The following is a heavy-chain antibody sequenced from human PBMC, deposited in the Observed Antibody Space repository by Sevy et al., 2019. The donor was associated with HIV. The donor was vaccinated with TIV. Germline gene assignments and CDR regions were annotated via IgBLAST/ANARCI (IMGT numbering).Heavy chain of an antibody. Sequence: GGSLRLSCAASGFTFSKYSMSWVRQPPGKGLERVSTLSFGCGEINYADSVKGRFTISRDNSKSSVYLQMNNLRPEDTAVYYCAREGCTKPHDYWGQGTLVTVSS. V-gene: IGHV3-23*01. CDR1: GFTFSKYS. CDR2: LSFGCGEI. J-gene: IGHJ4*02. CDR3: AREGCTKPHDY. D-gene: IGHD2-8*01.